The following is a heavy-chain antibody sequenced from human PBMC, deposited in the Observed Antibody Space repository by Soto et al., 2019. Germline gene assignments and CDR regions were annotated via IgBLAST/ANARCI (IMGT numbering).Heavy chain of an antibody. Sequence: EVQLVESGGGLVKPGGSLRLSCAASGFTFSSYSMNWVRQAPGKGLEWVSSISSSSSYIYYADSVKGRFTISRDNAKNSLYLHMNSLRAEDTAVYYCAGSCSRGSCYSTLPAGHPRYYYYYMDVWGKGTTVTVSS. CDR3: AGSCSRGSCYSTLPAGHPRYYYYYMDV. V-gene: IGHV3-21*01. CDR2: ISSSSSYI. J-gene: IGHJ6*03. D-gene: IGHD2-15*01. CDR1: GFTFSSYS.